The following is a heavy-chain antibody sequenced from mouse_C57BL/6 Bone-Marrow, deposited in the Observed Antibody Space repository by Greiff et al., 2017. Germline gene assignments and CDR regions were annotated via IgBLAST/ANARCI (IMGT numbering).Heavy chain of an antibody. Sequence: QVQLQQSGPELVKPGASVKISCKASGYAFSSSWMNWVKQRPGKGLEWIGRIYPGDGDTNYNGKFKGKATLTADKSSSTAYMQRSSLTSEDSAVYFCARSAYDGNYAWFAYWGQGTLVTVSA. CDR2: IYPGDGDT. V-gene: IGHV1-82*01. J-gene: IGHJ3*01. D-gene: IGHD2-10*01. CDR3: ARSAYDGNYAWFAY. CDR1: GYAFSSSW.